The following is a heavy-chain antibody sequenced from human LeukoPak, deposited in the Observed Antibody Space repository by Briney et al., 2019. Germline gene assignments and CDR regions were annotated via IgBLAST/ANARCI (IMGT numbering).Heavy chain of an antibody. CDR1: GFILSDYD. CDR2: VSSSGNII. J-gene: IGHJ5*02. V-gene: IGHV3-48*03. CDR3: ARGQWQFDL. D-gene: IGHD6-19*01. Sequence: GGSLRLSCAASGFILSDYDINWVRQAPGKGLEWVSYVSSSGNIIYYADSVKGRFTTSRDNAKNSLYLQMSSLRADDTAVYYCARGQWQFDLWGQGTLVTVSS.